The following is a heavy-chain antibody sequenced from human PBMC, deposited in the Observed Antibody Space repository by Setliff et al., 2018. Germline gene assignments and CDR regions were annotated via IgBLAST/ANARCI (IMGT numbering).Heavy chain of an antibody. D-gene: IGHD3-22*01. V-gene: IGHV4-59*12. Sequence: SETLSLTCNVSGDSISAASIMAWIRQPPGKGLEFIGYVYYSGAAKYDPSLKSRVTMSVDTSKNQFSLKLTSVTAADTAIYYCARDTSSDWAAWFDPWSQGILVTVSS. J-gene: IGHJ5*02. CDR3: ARDTSSDWAAWFDP. CDR2: VYYSGAA. CDR1: GDSISAAS.